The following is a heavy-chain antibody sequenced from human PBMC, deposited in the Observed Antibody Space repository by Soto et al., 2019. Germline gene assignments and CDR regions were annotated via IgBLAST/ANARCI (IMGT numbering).Heavy chain of an antibody. V-gene: IGHV3-15*07. Sequence: EMQLVESGGALVKPGGSLRLSCAASGFGFSYAWMNWVRQAPGKGLEWVGRIKSKTDGETTNHAAAVKGRFTISRDDSKNTLYLQMNSLRTEDTAVYHCLTLGDGYWGQGTLVTVSS. D-gene: IGHD3-10*01. J-gene: IGHJ4*02. CDR2: IKSKTDGETT. CDR3: LTLGDGY. CDR1: GFGFSYAW.